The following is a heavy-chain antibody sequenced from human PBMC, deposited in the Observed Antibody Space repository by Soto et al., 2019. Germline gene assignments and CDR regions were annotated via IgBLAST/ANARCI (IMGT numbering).Heavy chain of an antibody. V-gene: IGHV1-69*13. J-gene: IGHJ5*02. CDR3: ASGDIAAAVYNCFDP. D-gene: IGHD6-13*01. CDR1: GGRISIYV. Sequence: FSVKVARKTSGGRISIYVISWLRQTKSQGLEWMVGFIPIFVTANYAQKFQGRVTITANESTSTAYMELSSLRSEDTAVYSFASGDIAAAVYNCFDPWGQGTLVTVSS. CDR2: FIPIFVTA.